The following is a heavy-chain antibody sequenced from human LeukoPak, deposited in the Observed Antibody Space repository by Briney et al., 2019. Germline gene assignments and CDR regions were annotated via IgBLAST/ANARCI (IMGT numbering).Heavy chain of an antibody. CDR3: ARGPKLTAGYYYYMDV. CDR1: GFTFSSYS. CDR2: ISSSSSTI. V-gene: IGHV3-48*01. D-gene: IGHD1-14*01. J-gene: IGHJ6*03. Sequence: PGGSLRLSCAASGFTFSSYSMNWVREAPGKGLEWVSYISSSSSTIYYADSVKGRFTISRDNAKNSLYLQMNSLRAEDTAVYYCARGPKLTAGYYYYMDVWGKGSTVTVSS.